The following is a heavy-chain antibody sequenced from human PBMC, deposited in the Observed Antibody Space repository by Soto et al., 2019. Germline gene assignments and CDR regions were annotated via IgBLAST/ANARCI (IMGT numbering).Heavy chain of an antibody. D-gene: IGHD2-15*01. CDR3: AKDIGVATSSTTDV. CDR1: GFAFDDYA. V-gene: IGHV3-9*01. CDR2: ISWNSGSI. J-gene: IGHJ6*04. Sequence: GGSLRLSCAASGFAFDDYAMHWVRQAPGKGLEWVSGISWNSGSIGYADSVKGRFTISRDNAKNSLYLQMNSLRAEDTALYYCAKDIGVATSSTTDVWGKGTSVTLSS.